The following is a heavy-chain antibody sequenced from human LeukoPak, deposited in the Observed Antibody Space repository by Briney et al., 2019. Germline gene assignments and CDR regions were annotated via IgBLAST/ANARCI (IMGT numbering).Heavy chain of an antibody. V-gene: IGHV1-2*02. D-gene: IGHD3-16*01. Sequence: GASVKVSCMASGYTFTGYYMHWVRQAPGQGLEWMGLINPNSGCTNYAQKFQGRVTMTRDTSIRTANMELSRLGSDDTAVYYWAGGGWYFDLWGRGTLVSVSS. CDR2: INPNSGCT. J-gene: IGHJ2*01. CDR3: AGGGWYFDL. CDR1: GYTFTGYY.